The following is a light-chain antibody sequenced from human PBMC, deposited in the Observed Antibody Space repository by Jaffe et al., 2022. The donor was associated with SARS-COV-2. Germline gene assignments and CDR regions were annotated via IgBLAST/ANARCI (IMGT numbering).Light chain of an antibody. Sequence: QSALTQPASVSGSPGQSITISCTGSNSDIGFYNFVSWYQLHPGKAPKLMIYDVSNRPPGVSDRFSGSKSGSTASLTISGLQAEDEADYYCTSYTSSITLLFGGGTKLTVL. CDR2: DVS. J-gene: IGLJ2*01. CDR3: TSYTSSITLL. V-gene: IGLV2-14*01. CDR1: NSDIGFYNF.